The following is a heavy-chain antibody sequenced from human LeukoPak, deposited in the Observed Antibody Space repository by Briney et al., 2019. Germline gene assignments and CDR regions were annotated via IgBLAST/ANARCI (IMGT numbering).Heavy chain of an antibody. Sequence: GGSLRLSCGASGFTFSSHAMTWVRQAPGKGLEWVSAISISGDTTYYADAVKGRFTISRDNSKNTVYLQMNSLRTEDTAVYYCANEIRPNDYWGQGTLVTVSS. D-gene: IGHD4-17*01. CDR1: GFTFSSHA. J-gene: IGHJ4*02. V-gene: IGHV3-23*01. CDR3: ANEIRPNDY. CDR2: ISISGDTT.